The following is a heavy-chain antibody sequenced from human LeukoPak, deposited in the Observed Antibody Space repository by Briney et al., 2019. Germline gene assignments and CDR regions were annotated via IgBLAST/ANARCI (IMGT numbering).Heavy chain of an antibody. CDR3: VRDRTVSTILDY. D-gene: IGHD5/OR15-5a*01. V-gene: IGHV3-74*03. Sequence: GRSLRLSCAASGFTFDDYAMHWVRHAPGKGLVWVSAIKTDGSAMQYADSVKGRFAISRDNAKNTVYLQMNSLRDEDTAVYYCVRDRTVSTILDYWGQGTLVTVSS. J-gene: IGHJ4*02. CDR1: GFTFDDYA. CDR2: IKTDGSAM.